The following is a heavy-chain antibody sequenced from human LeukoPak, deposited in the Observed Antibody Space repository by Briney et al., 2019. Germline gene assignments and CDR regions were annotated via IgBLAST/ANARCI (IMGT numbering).Heavy chain of an antibody. V-gene: IGHV5-51*01. Sequence: GESPKISCKASGYSFTNYWIGWVRQMPGKGLEWMGIISPGDSDTRYSPSFQGQVTISADKSINTAFLQWSSLKASDTALYYCARPSMVGTTNHFQYWGQGTLVTVFS. D-gene: IGHD4/OR15-4a*01. CDR1: GYSFTNYW. CDR2: ISPGDSDT. J-gene: IGHJ1*01. CDR3: ARPSMVGTTNHFQY.